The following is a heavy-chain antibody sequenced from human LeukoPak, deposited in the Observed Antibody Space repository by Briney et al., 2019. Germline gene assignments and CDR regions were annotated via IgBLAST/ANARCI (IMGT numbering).Heavy chain of an antibody. D-gene: IGHD5-12*01. CDR3: ARGESGSLFDY. Sequence: SETLSLTCAVYGGSFSGYYWSWIRQPPGKGMEWIGEINHSGSTNYNPSLKSRVTISVDTSKNQFSLKLSSVTAADTAVYYCARGESGSLFDYWGQGTLVTVSS. V-gene: IGHV4-34*01. CDR1: GGSFSGYY. CDR2: INHSGST. J-gene: IGHJ4*02.